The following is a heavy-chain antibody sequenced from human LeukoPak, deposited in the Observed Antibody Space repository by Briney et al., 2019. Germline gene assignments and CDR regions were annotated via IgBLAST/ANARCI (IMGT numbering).Heavy chain of an antibody. CDR3: AREVPLGAYYYYYMDV. D-gene: IGHD3-16*01. Sequence: SVKVSCKASGGTFSSYAISWVRQAPGRGLEWMGRIIPIFGTANYAQKFQGRVTITMDESTSTAYMELSSLRSEDTAVYYCAREVPLGAYYYYYMDVWGKGTTVTVSS. CDR1: GGTFSSYA. J-gene: IGHJ6*03. V-gene: IGHV1-69*05. CDR2: IIPIFGTA.